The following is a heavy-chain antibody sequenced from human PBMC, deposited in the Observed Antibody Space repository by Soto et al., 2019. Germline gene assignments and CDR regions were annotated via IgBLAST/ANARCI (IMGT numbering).Heavy chain of an antibody. J-gene: IGHJ1*01. CDR1: GYTFTSYA. Sequence: ASVKVSCKASGYTFTSYAMHWVRQAPGQRLEWMGWINAGNGNTKYSQKFQGRVTITRDTSASTAYMELSSLRSEDTAVYYCALEPRIAAAGKVNEYFQHWGQGTLVTVSS. CDR2: INAGNGNT. D-gene: IGHD6-13*01. CDR3: ALEPRIAAAGKVNEYFQH. V-gene: IGHV1-3*01.